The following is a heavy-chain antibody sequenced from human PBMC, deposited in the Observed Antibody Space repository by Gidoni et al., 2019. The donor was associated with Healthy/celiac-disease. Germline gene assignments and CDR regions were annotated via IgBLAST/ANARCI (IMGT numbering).Heavy chain of an antibody. Sequence: QVQLRESGPGLVKPSQNVSRTCTVHGGSISSGSSYWSWIRQPAGRGVEWIGRIYTSGSTNYTPSLKSRVTISVDTSKNQFSLKLSSVTAADTAVYYCARGGDGYRVWAFDIWGQGTMVTVSS. CDR2: IYTSGST. CDR1: GGSISSGSSY. J-gene: IGHJ3*02. CDR3: ARGGDGYRVWAFDI. D-gene: IGHD3-16*01. V-gene: IGHV4-61*02.